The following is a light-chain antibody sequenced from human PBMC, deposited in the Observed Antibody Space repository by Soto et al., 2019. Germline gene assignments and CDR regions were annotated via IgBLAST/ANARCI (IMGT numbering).Light chain of an antibody. V-gene: IGKV3-20*01. CDR1: QSISSTY. CDR2: GTF. CDR3: QDYGTSPPIT. Sequence: EIVLTQSPGTLSLSPGERATLSCRASQSISSTYLGWYQQKPGQAPRLLIYGTFSRATGIPDRFSGSGFGTDFTLTISRLEPEDFAVYYCQDYGTSPPITFGQGTRLEI. J-gene: IGKJ5*01.